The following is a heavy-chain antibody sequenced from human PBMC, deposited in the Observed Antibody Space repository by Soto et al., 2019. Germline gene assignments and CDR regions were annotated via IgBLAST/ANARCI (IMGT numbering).Heavy chain of an antibody. D-gene: IGHD3-10*01. V-gene: IGHV4-59*01. CDR3: ARGRGLGSGNSN. CDR1: GGSISSYY. CDR2: IYYSGST. Sequence: QVQLQESGPGLVKPSETLSLTCTVSGGSISSYYWSWIRQPPGKGLEWIGYIYYSGSTNYNPSLKSRVTISVDTSKNQFSLKLSSVTAADTAVYYCARGRGLGSGNSNWGQGTLVTVSS. J-gene: IGHJ4*02.